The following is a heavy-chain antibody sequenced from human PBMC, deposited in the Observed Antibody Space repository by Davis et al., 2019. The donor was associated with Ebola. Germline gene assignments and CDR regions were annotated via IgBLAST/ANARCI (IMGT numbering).Heavy chain of an antibody. Sequence: GGSLRLSCAASGFTFSSYGMHWVRQAPGKGLEWVATIRSDGNDEFYADSVKGRVTISRDNSKNTVDLHLISLRAEDTAVYYCARDRRGTYYFDFWGQGSLVIVSS. V-gene: IGHV3-33*08. D-gene: IGHD1-26*01. CDR3: ARDRRGTYYFDF. CDR2: IRSDGNDE. CDR1: GFTFSSYG. J-gene: IGHJ4*02.